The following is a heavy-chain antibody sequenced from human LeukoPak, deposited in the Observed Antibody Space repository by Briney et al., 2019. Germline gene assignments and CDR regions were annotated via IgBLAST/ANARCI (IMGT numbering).Heavy chain of an antibody. CDR3: ARERFGELLKMDGMDV. D-gene: IGHD3-10*01. Sequence: GGSLRLSCAASGFTFSSYWMHWVRQAPGKGLVWVSRINSDGSSTSYADSVKGRFTISRDNAKNTLYLQMNSLRAEDTAVYYCARERFGELLKMDGMDVWGQGTTVTVSS. CDR2: INSDGSST. CDR1: GFTFSSYW. J-gene: IGHJ6*02. V-gene: IGHV3-74*01.